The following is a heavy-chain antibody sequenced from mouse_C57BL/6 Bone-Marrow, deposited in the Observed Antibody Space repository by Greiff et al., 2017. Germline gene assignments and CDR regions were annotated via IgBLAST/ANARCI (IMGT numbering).Heavy chain of an antibody. CDR1: GYTFTDYN. J-gene: IGHJ2*01. D-gene: IGHD3-2*02. CDR3: ASERAAQASFDY. CDR2: INPNNGGT. Sequence: EVQLQQSGPELVKPGASVKMSCKASGYTFTDYNMHWVKQSHGKSLEWIGYINPNNGGTSYNQKFKGKATLTVNKSSSTAYMELRSLTSEDSAVYYCASERAAQASFDYWGQGTTLTVSS. V-gene: IGHV1-22*01.